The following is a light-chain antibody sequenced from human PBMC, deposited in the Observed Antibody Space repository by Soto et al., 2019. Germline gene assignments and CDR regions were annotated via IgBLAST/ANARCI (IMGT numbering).Light chain of an antibody. CDR1: SSDVGGYDY. CDR3: RSYSITTAYL. J-gene: IGLJ1*01. CDR2: EVN. Sequence: QSALTQPASVSGSPGQSITISCTGTSSDVGGYDYVSWYQVHPGKAPKLMVFEVNNRPSGVSYRISGSKSGNTASLTISGLQAEDEAEYFCRSYSITTAYLFGTGTKLTVL. V-gene: IGLV2-14*01.